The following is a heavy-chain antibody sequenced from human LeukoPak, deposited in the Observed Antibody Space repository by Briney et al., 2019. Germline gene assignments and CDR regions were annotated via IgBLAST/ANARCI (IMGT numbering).Heavy chain of an antibody. Sequence: GGSLRLSCAASGFTFSSYWMSWVRQAPGKGLEWVANIKQDGSEKYYVDSVKGRFTISRDNAKNSLYLQMNSLRAEDTAVCYCARDLLLWFGELLRPLDYWGQGTLVTVSS. V-gene: IGHV3-7*01. J-gene: IGHJ4*02. D-gene: IGHD3-10*01. CDR3: ARDLLLWFGELLRPLDY. CDR1: GFTFSSYW. CDR2: IKQDGSEK.